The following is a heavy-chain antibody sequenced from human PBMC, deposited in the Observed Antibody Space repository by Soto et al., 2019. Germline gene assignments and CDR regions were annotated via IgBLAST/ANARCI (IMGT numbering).Heavy chain of an antibody. J-gene: IGHJ2*01. CDR2: ISWNSGDK. V-gene: IGHV3-9*01. D-gene: IGHD2-15*01. CDR3: VKKSCSHTRCYTGWFFDL. Sequence: GGSLRLSCEASGYIFEDYDMHWVRQPPGKGLQWVSGISWNSGDKDYGDSVRGRFTISRDNAKNSLDLQMSSLRVEDTATYYCVKKSCSHTRCYTGWFFDLWGRGTLVTVSS. CDR1: GYIFEDYD.